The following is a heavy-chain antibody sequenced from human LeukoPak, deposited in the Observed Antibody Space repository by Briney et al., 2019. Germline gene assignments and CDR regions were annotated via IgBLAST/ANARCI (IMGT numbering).Heavy chain of an antibody. D-gene: IGHD1-26*01. J-gene: IGHJ6*03. V-gene: IGHV4-59*01. CDR1: GGSISSYY. CDR2: IYYSGST. CDR3: ARGDGATNGHYYYYYMDV. Sequence: SETLSLTCTVSGGSISSYYWSWIRQPPGKGLEWIGYIYYSGSTNYNPSLKSRVTISVDTSKNQFSLKLSSVTAADTAVYYCARGDGATNGHYYYYYMDVWGKGTTVTVSS.